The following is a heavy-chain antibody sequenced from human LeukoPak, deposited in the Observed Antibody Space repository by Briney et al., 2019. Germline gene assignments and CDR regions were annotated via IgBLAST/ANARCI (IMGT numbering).Heavy chain of an antibody. V-gene: IGHV1-69*06. J-gene: IGHJ6*03. CDR2: IIPIFGTA. Sequence: SVKVSCKASGYTFTGYYMHWVRQAPGQGLEWMGGIIPIFGTANYAQKFQGRVTITADKSTSTAYMELSSLRSEDTAVYYCASPSLAIFGVAHYYYYMDVWGKGTTVTVSS. CDR1: GYTFTGYY. CDR3: ASPSLAIFGVAHYYYYMDV. D-gene: IGHD3-3*01.